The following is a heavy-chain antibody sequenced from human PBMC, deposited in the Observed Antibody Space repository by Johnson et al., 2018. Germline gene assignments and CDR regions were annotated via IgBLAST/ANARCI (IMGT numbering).Heavy chain of an antibody. V-gene: IGHV3-49*03. Sequence: EVQLVESGGGLVQPGRSLRLSCTASGFTFGDYAMSWFRQAPGKGLEWVGFIRSKAYGGTTEYAASVKGRFTISRDDSKSIAYLQMNSLKTEDTAVYYCNSHLGWYERNAFDIWGQGTMVTVSS. D-gene: IGHD6-19*01. CDR1: GFTFGDYA. J-gene: IGHJ3*02. CDR2: IRSKAYGGTT. CDR3: NSHLGWYERNAFDI.